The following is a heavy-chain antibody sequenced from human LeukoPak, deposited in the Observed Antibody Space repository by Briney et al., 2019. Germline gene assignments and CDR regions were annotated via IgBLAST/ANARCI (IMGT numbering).Heavy chain of an antibody. CDR3: AREKPRAYSTNLDNYFDY. J-gene: IGHJ4*02. CDR2: IYYSGRT. V-gene: IGHV4-59*01. CDR1: GGSISSYC. Sequence: SETLSLTCTVSGGSISSYCWSWIRQPPGRGLVWIGYIYYSGRTNYNPSLKSRVTISVDTSKNQFSLKLSSVTAADTAVYYCAREKPRAYSTNLDNYFDYWGQGALVTVSS. D-gene: IGHD6-13*01.